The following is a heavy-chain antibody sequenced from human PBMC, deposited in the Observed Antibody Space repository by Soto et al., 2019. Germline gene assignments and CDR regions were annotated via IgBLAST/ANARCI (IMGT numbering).Heavy chain of an antibody. CDR1: GFTFSSYS. Sequence: HPGGSLRLSCAASGFTFSSYSMNWVRQAPGKGLEWLSYISSSISTMHYADSVKGRFTISRDNAKNSLYLQINSLRDEDTAVYYCAREVRDTAVADFDYWGQGTPVTV. CDR3: AREVRDTAVADFDY. CDR2: ISSSISTM. D-gene: IGHD5-18*01. V-gene: IGHV3-48*02. J-gene: IGHJ4*02.